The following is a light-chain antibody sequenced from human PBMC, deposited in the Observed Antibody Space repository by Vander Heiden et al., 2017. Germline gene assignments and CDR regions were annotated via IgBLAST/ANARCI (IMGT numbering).Light chain of an antibody. CDR1: QSVNTY. J-gene: IGKJ1*01. CDR3: QQTYKTPTT. CDR2: AAS. V-gene: IGKV1-39*01. Sequence: DIQMTQSPSSLSASVGEGVTITCRASQSVNTYLNWYQQKPGKAPKLLISAASNLQSGVSSRFSGSGSGTEFTLTISSLQPEDFATYLCQQTYKTPTTFGQGTKVEIK.